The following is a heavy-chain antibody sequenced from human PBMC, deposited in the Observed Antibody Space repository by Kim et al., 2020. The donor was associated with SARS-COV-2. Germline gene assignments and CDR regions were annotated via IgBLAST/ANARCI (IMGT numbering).Heavy chain of an antibody. CDR3: ARERKSMTTVTVFGY. J-gene: IGHJ4*02. D-gene: IGHD4-17*01. V-gene: IGHV3-33*08. CDR2: IWYDGSNK. Sequence: GGSLRLSCAASGFTFSSYGMHWVRQAPGKGLEWVAVIWYDGSNKYYADSVKGRFTISRDNSKNTLYLQINSLRAEDTAVYYCARERKSMTTVTVFGYWGQGTLVTVSS. CDR1: GFTFSSYG.